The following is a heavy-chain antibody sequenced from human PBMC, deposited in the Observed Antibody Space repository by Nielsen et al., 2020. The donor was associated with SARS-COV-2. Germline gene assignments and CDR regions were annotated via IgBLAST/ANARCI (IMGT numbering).Heavy chain of an antibody. J-gene: IGHJ1*01. V-gene: IGHV4-4*02. CDR2: IYHSGST. CDR3: ARRAVAGSKYFQH. Sequence: SETLSLTCAVSGGSISSSNWWSWVRQPPGKGLEWIGEIYHSGSTNYNPSLKSRVTISVDTSKNQFSLKLSSVTAADTAVYYCARRAVAGSKYFQHWGQGTLVTVSS. CDR1: GGSISSSNW. D-gene: IGHD6-19*01.